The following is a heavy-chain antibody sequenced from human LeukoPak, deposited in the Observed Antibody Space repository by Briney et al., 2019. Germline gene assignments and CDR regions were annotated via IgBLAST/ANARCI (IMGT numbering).Heavy chain of an antibody. CDR3: ARDRRAGGFDY. CDR1: GFTVSSNY. Sequence: GGSLRLSCAASGFTVSSNYMSWVRQAPGKGLEWGSVIYSGGSTYYADSVKGRFTISRDNSKNTLYLQMNSLRAEDTAVYYCARDRRAGGFDYWGQGTLVTVSS. J-gene: IGHJ4*02. CDR2: IYSGGST. V-gene: IGHV3-66*01. D-gene: IGHD3-10*01.